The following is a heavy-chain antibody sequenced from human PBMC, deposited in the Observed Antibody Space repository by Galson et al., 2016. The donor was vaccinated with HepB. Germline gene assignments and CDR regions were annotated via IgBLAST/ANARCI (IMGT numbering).Heavy chain of an antibody. J-gene: IGHJ4*02. CDR2: ISVYNGDT. CDR1: GCTFTTYG. CDR3: ARASWEFATNFDY. D-gene: IGHD1-26*01. V-gene: IGHV1-18*01. Sequence: SVKVSCKASGCTFTTYGITWVRQAPGQGLEWMGWISVYNGDTKYAEKLQGRITMTTDTSTGTAYMELTSLRSDDTAVYYCARASWEFATNFDYWGQGTLVTVSS.